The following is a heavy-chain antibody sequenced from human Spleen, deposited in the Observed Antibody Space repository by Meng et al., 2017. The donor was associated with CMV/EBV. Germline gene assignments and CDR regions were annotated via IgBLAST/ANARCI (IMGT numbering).Heavy chain of an antibody. CDR2: INPNNGDT. Sequence: ASVKVSCKASGYTFTDYYIHWVRQTPGQGLEWMGWINPNNGDTDFAQQFQGRVTMTRDTSITTAYMELNRLSSDDTAVYYCAREYGVRQNWFDSWGQGTLVTVSS. V-gene: IGHV1-2*02. CDR3: AREYGVRQNWFDS. J-gene: IGHJ5*01. D-gene: IGHD3-10*01. CDR1: GYTFTDYY.